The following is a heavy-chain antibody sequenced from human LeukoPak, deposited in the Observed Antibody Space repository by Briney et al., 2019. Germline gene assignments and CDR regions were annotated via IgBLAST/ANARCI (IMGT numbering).Heavy chain of an antibody. D-gene: IGHD3-3*01. Sequence: ASVKVSCKASGYTFTSYGISWVRQAPGQGLEWMGWISAYNGNTNYAQKLQGRVTMTTDTSTSTAYMELRSLRSDDTAVYYCARFVSGLPPNYYYYMDVWGKGTTVTVSS. V-gene: IGHV1-18*01. J-gene: IGHJ6*03. CDR2: ISAYNGNT. CDR3: ARFVSGLPPNYYYYMDV. CDR1: GYTFTSYG.